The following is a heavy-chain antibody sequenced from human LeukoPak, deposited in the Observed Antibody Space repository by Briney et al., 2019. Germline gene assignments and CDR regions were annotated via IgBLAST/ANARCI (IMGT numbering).Heavy chain of an antibody. V-gene: IGHV4-59*08. CDR3: ARLVPGYSSGHTYAFDI. J-gene: IGHJ3*02. Sequence: SETLSLTCTVSGGSISSYYWSWIRQPPGKGLEWIGYIYYSGSTNYNPSLKSRVTISVDTSKNQFSLKLSSVTAADTAVYYCARLVPGYSSGHTYAFDIWGQGTMVTVSS. CDR1: GGSISSYY. D-gene: IGHD6-19*01. CDR2: IYYSGST.